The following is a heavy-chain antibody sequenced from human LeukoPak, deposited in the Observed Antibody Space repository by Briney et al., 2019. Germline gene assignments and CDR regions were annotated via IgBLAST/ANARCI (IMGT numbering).Heavy chain of an antibody. CDR3: TTSYYYDSSGYYPDY. Sequence: GGSLRLSCAASGFTFSNAWMSWVRQAPGKGLEWVGRIKSKTDGGTTDYAAPVKGRFTISRDDSKNTLYLQMNSLKTEDTAVYYCTTSYYYDSSGYYPDYWGQGTLVTVSS. D-gene: IGHD3-22*01. CDR1: GFTFSNAW. V-gene: IGHV3-15*01. CDR2: IKSKTDGGTT. J-gene: IGHJ4*02.